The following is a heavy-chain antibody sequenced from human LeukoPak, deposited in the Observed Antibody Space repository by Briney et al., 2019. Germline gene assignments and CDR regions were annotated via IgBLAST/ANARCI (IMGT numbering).Heavy chain of an antibody. D-gene: IGHD3-22*01. V-gene: IGHV1-24*01. CDR1: GYTLTELS. Sequence: ASVKVSCKVSGYTLTELSMHWVRQAPGKGLGWMGGFDPEDGETIYAQKFQGRVTMTEDTSTDTAYMELSSLRSEDTAVYYCATVVPESYYYDSSGYYFNYWGQGTLVTVSS. CDR3: ATVVPESYYYDSSGYYFNY. J-gene: IGHJ4*02. CDR2: FDPEDGET.